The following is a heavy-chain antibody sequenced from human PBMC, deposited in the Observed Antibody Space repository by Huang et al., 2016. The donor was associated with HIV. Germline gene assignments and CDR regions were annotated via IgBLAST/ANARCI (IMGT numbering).Heavy chain of an antibody. CDR1: GFTFSSDW. CDR2: MKSDGSST. Sequence: EVQLVESGGGLVQPGGSLRLSCAASGFTFSSDWMHWVRQVPGKGLVWVSHMKSDGSSTSYADSVKGRFTISRDNAKNTLYLQMNSLRAEDTAVYYCARGSRQGKYYYGSGTAYWGQGTLVTVSS. J-gene: IGHJ4*02. V-gene: IGHV3-74*01. D-gene: IGHD3-10*01. CDR3: ARGSRQGKYYYGSGTAY.